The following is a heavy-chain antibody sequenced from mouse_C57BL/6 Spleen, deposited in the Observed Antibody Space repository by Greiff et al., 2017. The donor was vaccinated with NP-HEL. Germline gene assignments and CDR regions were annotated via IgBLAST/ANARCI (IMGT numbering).Heavy chain of an antibody. CDR3: ATGDTVSGRYFDY. CDR2: IYPGSGST. J-gene: IGHJ2*01. V-gene: IGHV1-55*01. D-gene: IGHD3-2*02. Sequence: QVQLQQSGAELVKPGASVKMSCKASGYTFTSYWITWVKQRPGQGLEWIGDIYPGSGSTNYNEKFKSKATLTVDTSSSTAYMQLSSLTSEDSAVYYCATGDTVSGRYFDYWGQGTTLTVSS. CDR1: GYTFTSYW.